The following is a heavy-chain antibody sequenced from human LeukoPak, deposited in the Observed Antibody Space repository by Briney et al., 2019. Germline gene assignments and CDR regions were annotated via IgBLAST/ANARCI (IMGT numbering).Heavy chain of an antibody. CDR2: ISGSGGST. CDR1: GFTFSSYA. D-gene: IGHD5-24*01. J-gene: IGHJ4*02. Sequence: GSLRLSCAASGFTFSSYAMNWVRQAPGKGLEWVSTISGSGGSTYYADSVKGRFTISRDNSKNTLYLQMNSLRAEDTAVYYCAKRGDGYFYYFDYWGQGTLVTVSS. V-gene: IGHV3-23*01. CDR3: AKRGDGYFYYFDY.